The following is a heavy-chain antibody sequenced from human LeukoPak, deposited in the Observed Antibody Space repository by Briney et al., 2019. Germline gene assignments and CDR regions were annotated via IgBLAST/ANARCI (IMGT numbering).Heavy chain of an antibody. J-gene: IGHJ6*02. D-gene: IGHD4-17*01. V-gene: IGHV4-59*01. CDR2: IYYSGST. CDR3: ARGGYGDYYYYYGMDV. CDR1: GGSISSYY. Sequence: SETPSLTCTVSGGSISSYYWSWIRQPPGKGLEWIGYIYYSGSTNYNPSLKSRVTISVDTSKNQFSLRLSSVTAADTAVYYCARGGYGDYYYYYGMDVWGQGTTVTVSS.